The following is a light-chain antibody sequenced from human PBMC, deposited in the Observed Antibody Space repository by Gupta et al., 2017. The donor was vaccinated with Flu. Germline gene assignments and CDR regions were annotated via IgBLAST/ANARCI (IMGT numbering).Light chain of an antibody. Sequence: VVLTQAPLSLPVSLGQPASISCRSSQSLVYSDGDTFLTWFHQRPGQSPRRIIYKVSNMDCGGADRFSGSGSDNDFTLKISRVEAEDGGVYYCKQTKRWLTFGQGTKLEIK. CDR3: KQTKRWLT. V-gene: IGKV2-30*01. J-gene: IGKJ2*01. CDR1: QSLVYSDGDTF. CDR2: KVS.